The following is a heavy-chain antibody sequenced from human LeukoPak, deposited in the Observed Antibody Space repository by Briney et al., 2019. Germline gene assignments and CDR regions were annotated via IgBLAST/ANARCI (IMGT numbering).Heavy chain of an antibody. D-gene: IGHD3-10*01. CDR3: ARGALKIYGSGSYFAY. CDR2: INHSGGT. V-gene: IGHV4-34*01. J-gene: IGHJ4*02. CDR1: GGSFSGYY. Sequence: SETLSLTCAVYGGSFSGYYWSWIRQPPGKGLEWIGEINHSGGTNYNPSLKSRVTISVDTSKNQFSLKLTSVTAAETAVYYCARGALKIYGSGSYFAYWGQGTLVTVSS.